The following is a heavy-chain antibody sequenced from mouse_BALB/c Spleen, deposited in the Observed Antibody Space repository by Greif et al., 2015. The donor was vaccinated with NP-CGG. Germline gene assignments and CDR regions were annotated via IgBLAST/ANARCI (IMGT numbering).Heavy chain of an antibody. J-gene: IGHJ4*01. V-gene: IGHV1-18*01. Sequence: EVKLVESGPELVKPGASVKISCKTSGYTFTEYTMHWVKQSHGKSLEWIGGFYLNNGGTRYNQKFKGKATLTVDKSSSTANMELRSLTSEDSAVYYCARSKYDNYPYTMDYWGQGTSVTVSS. D-gene: IGHD2-10*02. CDR1: GYTFTEYT. CDR2: FYLNNGGT. CDR3: ARSKYDNYPYTMDY.